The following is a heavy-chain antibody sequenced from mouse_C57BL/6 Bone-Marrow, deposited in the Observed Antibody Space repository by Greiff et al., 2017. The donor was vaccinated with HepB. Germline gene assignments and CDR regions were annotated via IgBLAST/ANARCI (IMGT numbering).Heavy chain of an antibody. CDR2: IWRGGST. D-gene: IGHD2-1*01. CDR1: GFSLTSYG. V-gene: IGHV2-5*01. Sequence: VQLQESGPGLVQPSQSLSITCTVSGFSLTSYGVHWVRQSPGKGLEWLGVIWRGGSTDYNAAFMSRLSITKDNSKSQVFFKMNSLQADDTAIYYCAKKIYYGNYGMDYWGQGTSVTVSS. J-gene: IGHJ4*01. CDR3: AKKIYYGNYGMDY.